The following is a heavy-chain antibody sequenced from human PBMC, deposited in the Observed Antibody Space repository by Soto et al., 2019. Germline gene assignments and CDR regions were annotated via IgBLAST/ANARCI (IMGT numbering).Heavy chain of an antibody. J-gene: IGHJ3*01. D-gene: IGHD2-8*01. Sequence: ASVKVSCKASGYTFTSFDISWVRQAPGQGLEWMGWMNPSSGNRGAAQKFQGRVTVTRNASITTAFMELSNLRFEDTAVYYCARGLYCTRGGCYYYGFDVWGQGTMVTVSS. V-gene: IGHV1-8*01. CDR3: ARGLYCTRGGCYYYGFDV. CDR1: GYTFTSFD. CDR2: MNPSSGNR.